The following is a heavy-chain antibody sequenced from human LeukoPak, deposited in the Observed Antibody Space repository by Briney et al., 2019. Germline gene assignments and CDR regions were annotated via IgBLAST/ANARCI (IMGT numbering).Heavy chain of an antibody. CDR2: IIPIFGTA. D-gene: IGHD4-23*01. V-gene: IGHV1-69*13. CDR1: GGTFSSYA. J-gene: IGHJ3*02. Sequence: GASVNVSCTASGGTFSSYAISWVRQAPGQGLEWMGGIIPIFGTANYAQKFQGRVTITADESTSTAYMELSSLRSEDTAVYYCAGTKADYGGNSGAFDIWGQGTMVTVSS. CDR3: AGTKADYGGNSGAFDI.